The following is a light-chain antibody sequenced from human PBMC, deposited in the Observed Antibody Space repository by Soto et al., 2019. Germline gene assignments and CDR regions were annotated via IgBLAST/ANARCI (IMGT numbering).Light chain of an antibody. CDR1: SSDVGCYNY. Sequence: QSVLTQPASVSGSPGQSITISCTGTSSDVGCYNYVSWYQQHPGKAPKLMIYDVSNRPSGVSNRFSGSKSGNTASLTISGLQAEDEADYYCSSYTSSSTFYVFGTGTKLTVL. CDR3: SSYTSSSTFYV. J-gene: IGLJ1*01. V-gene: IGLV2-14*01. CDR2: DVS.